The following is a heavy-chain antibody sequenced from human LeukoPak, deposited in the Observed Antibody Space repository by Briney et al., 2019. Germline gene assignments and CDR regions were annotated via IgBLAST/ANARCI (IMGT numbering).Heavy chain of an antibody. Sequence: SETLSLTCTVSGGSISSSSYYWGWIRQPPGKGLEWIGEINHSGSTNYNPSLKSRVTISVDTSKNQFSLKLSSVTAADTAVYYCARSWRLDAFDIWGQGTMVTVSS. CDR2: INHSGST. V-gene: IGHV4-39*07. CDR3: ARSWRLDAFDI. D-gene: IGHD6-13*01. J-gene: IGHJ3*02. CDR1: GGSISSSSYY.